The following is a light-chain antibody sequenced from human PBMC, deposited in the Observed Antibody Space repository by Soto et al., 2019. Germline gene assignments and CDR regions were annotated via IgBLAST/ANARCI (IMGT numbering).Light chain of an antibody. J-gene: IGKJ1*01. CDR1: QSISSY. V-gene: IGKV1-39*01. CDR3: QHSYNTPPEWT. Sequence: DIQMTQSQSSLSASVGDRVTITCRASQSISSYLNWYHQKQGKAPKLLIYDVSSLQSGFPSRFSVSGSETDFTLTIICLQPENFATYYCQHSYNTPPEWTFGQGTKVEI. CDR2: DVS.